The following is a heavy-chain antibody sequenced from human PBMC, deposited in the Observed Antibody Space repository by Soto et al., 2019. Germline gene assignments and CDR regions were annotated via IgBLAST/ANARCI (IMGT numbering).Heavy chain of an antibody. CDR3: TRDLSPLTSGRAGRDWFHP. CDR1: GYTFTDYC. CDR2: INPNGGAT. Sequence: QVHLVQSGAEVKEPGASVKVSCKPSGYTFTDYCLHWVRQAPGQGLEWMGWINPNGGATNYAQKFHGRVAMTRDTSINTAYMELSGLTSHETAVYFCTRDLSPLTSGRAGRDWFHPWGQGTPVSVSS. J-gene: IGHJ5*02. V-gene: IGHV1-2*02. D-gene: IGHD3-10*01.